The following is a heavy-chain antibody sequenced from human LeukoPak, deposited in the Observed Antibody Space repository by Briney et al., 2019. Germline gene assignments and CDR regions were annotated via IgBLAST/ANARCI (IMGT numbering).Heavy chain of an antibody. D-gene: IGHD5-18*01. V-gene: IGHV3-23*01. CDR1: GFTFSSSA. CDR2: ISGGGGST. Sequence: AGGSLRLSCAASGFTFSSSAMSWVRQAPGKGLEWLSTISGGGGSTYYADSVKGRFTISRDNSKNTLYLQMNSLRAEDTAVYYCAKVGYTYGYRTPPEYFQHWGQGTLVTVSS. CDR3: AKVGYTYGYRTPPEYFQH. J-gene: IGHJ1*01.